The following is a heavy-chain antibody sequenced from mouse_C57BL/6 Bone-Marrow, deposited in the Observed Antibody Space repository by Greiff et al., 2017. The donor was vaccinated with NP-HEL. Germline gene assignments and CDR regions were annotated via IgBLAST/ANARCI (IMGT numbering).Heavy chain of an antibody. CDR2: ISYSGST. J-gene: IGHJ4*01. CDR1: GYSITSDY. D-gene: IGHD2-5*01. Sequence: EVKLMESGPGLAKPSQTLSLTCSVTGYSITSDYWNWIRKFPGNKLEYMGYISYSGSTYYNPSLKSRISITRDTAKNQYYLQLNSVTTEDTATYYCARWSNYRSDAMDYWGQGTSVTVSS. V-gene: IGHV3-8*01. CDR3: ARWSNYRSDAMDY.